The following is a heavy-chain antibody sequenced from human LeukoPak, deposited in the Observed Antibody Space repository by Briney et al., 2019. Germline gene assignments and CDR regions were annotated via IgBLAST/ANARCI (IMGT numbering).Heavy chain of an antibody. V-gene: IGHV4-61*02. CDR3: ARASIGEVFDY. D-gene: IGHD3-10*01. J-gene: IGHJ4*02. CDR2: IYTSGST. Sequence: SETLSLTCTVSGGSISSGSYYWSWIRQPAGKGLEWIGRIYTSGSTNYNPSLKSRVTTSVDTSKNQFSLKLSSVTAADTAVYYCARASIGEVFDYWGQGTLVTVSS. CDR1: GGSISSGSYY.